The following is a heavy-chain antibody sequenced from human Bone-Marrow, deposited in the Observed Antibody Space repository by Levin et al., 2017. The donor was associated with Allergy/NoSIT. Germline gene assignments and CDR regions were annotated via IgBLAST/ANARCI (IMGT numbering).Heavy chain of an antibody. CDR1: GGSISGGGYY. CDR3: ARFNGYDFDY. CDR2: IYYSGNT. Sequence: SETLSLTCTVSGGSISGGGYYWSWIRQHPGKGLEWIGYIYYSGNTYYNPSLKSRVIISVVTSKNQLSLKLSSVTVADTAVYYCARFNGYDFDYWGQGTLVTVSS. V-gene: IGHV4-31*03. J-gene: IGHJ4*02. D-gene: IGHD5-12*01.